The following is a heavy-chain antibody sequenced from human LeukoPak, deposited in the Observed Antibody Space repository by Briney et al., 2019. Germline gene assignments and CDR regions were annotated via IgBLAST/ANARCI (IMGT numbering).Heavy chain of an antibody. Sequence: PGGSLRLSCAASGFTVSSNYMSWVRQAPGKGLEWVSVIYSDDNTYYADSVKGRFTISRDNSKNTLYLQMNGLRAEDTAVYYCARDLMGARGYWGQGTLVTVSS. D-gene: IGHD1-26*01. CDR1: GFTVSSNY. J-gene: IGHJ4*02. CDR3: ARDLMGARGY. CDR2: IYSDDNT. V-gene: IGHV3-53*01.